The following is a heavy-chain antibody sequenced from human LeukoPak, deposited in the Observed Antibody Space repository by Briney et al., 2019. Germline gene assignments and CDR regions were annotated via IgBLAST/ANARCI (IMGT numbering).Heavy chain of an antibody. CDR1: GGSISTSNYY. CDR2: VFYSGST. J-gene: IGHJ2*01. Sequence: SETLSLTCTVSGGSISTSNYYWGWIRQSPVKGLEWIANVFYSGSTYYNPSLRSRVTISVDTSRNLFSLTLSSLTAADTAVYYCARLEAFPMTGSLPPTPSRFDLWGRGTLVTVSS. D-gene: IGHD3-22*01. V-gene: IGHV4-39*01. CDR3: ARLEAFPMTGSLPPTPSRFDL.